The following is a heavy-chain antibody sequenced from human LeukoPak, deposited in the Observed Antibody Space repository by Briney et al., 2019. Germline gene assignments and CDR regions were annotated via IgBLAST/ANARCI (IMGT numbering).Heavy chain of an antibody. CDR2: INPSGGST. CDR1: GYTFTSYY. CDR3: ARHQVGGDTAMVDIFDY. V-gene: IGHV1-46*01. Sequence: GASVKVSCKASGYTFTSYYIHWVRQAPGQGLEWMGIINPSGGSTSYAQKFQGRVTMTRDTSTSTVYMELSSLRSEDTAVYYCARHQVGGDTAMVDIFDYWGQRTLVTVSS. J-gene: IGHJ4*02. D-gene: IGHD5-18*01.